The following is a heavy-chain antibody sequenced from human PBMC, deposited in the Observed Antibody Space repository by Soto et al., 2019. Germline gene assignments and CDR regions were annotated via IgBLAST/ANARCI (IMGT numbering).Heavy chain of an antibody. CDR3: ASISTSYYYCMDV. J-gene: IGHJ6*02. CDR1: GGSISSGGYS. Sequence: SETLSLTCAVSGGSISSGGYSWSWIRQPPGKGLEWIGYIYHSGSTYYNPSLKSRVTISVDRSKNQFSLKLSSVTAADTAVYYCASISTSYYYCMDVWGQGTTVTVSS. D-gene: IGHD2-2*01. CDR2: IYHSGST. V-gene: IGHV4-30-2*01.